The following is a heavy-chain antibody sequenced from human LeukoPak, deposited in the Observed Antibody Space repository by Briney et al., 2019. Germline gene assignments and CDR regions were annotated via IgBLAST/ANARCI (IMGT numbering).Heavy chain of an antibody. D-gene: IGHD3-9*01. Sequence: SVKVSCKASGGTFNSYAISWVRQAPAQGLEWMGGIIPIFGTANYEQKFQGRVTITADESTSTAYMELRSLRSEDTAVYYCVRGGVEMHYDILTGPTQGIFFWGQGTLVTVSS. CDR3: VRGGVEMHYDILTGPTQGIFF. J-gene: IGHJ4*02. CDR2: IIPIFGTA. CDR1: GGTFNSYA. V-gene: IGHV1-69*13.